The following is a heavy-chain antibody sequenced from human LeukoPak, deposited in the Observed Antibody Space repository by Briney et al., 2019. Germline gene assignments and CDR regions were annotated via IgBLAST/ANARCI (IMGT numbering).Heavy chain of an antibody. CDR3: ARRGPRYCTNGVCPNDAFDI. CDR1: GFTFSDYY. V-gene: IGHV3-11*04. CDR2: ISSSSSTI. Sequence: GGSLRLSCAASGFTFSDYYMSWIRQAPGKGLEWVSYISSSSSTIYYADSVKGRFTISRDNAKNSLYLQMNSLRAEDTAVYYCARRGPRYCTNGVCPNDAFDIWGQGTMVTVSS. J-gene: IGHJ3*02. D-gene: IGHD2-8*01.